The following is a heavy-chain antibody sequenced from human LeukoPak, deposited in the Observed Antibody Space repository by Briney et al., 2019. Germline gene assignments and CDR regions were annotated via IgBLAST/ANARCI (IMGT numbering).Heavy chain of an antibody. J-gene: IGHJ5*02. Sequence: SETLSLTCAVYGGSFSGYYWSWIRHPPGKGLEWIGEINHSGSTNYNPSLKSRVTISVDTSKNQFSLNLSSVTAADTAVYYCARGRTVLLWFREPSNWFDPWGQGTLVTVSS. CDR1: GGSFSGYY. CDR2: INHSGST. V-gene: IGHV4-34*01. D-gene: IGHD3-10*01. CDR3: ARGRTVLLWFREPSNWFDP.